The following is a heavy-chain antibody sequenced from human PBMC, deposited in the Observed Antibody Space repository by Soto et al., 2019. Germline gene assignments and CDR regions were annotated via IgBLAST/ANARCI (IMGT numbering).Heavy chain of an antibody. Sequence: QMQLVQSGAEVRMPGSSVKVSCKASGGTFSTYSINWVRQAPGQGLEWMGGIIPLFGTTNYAQKFKGRVTITADEPTSTAYMELSSLRAEDAAVYYCARGATHGSSWYFWFDPWGQGTLVTVSS. J-gene: IGHJ5*02. CDR2: IIPLFGTT. V-gene: IGHV1-69*01. CDR3: ARGATHGSSWYFWFDP. D-gene: IGHD6-13*01. CDR1: GGTFSTYS.